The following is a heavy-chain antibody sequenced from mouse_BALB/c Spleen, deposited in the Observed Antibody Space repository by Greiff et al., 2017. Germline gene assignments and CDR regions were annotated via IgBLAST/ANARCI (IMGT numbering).Heavy chain of an antibody. CDR1: GFTFSDYY. CDR3: ASANEGHAMDY. V-gene: IGHV5-4*02. Sequence: EVMLVESGGGLVKPGGSLKLSCAASGFTFSDYYMYWVRQTPEKRLEWVATISDGGSYTYYPDSVKGRFTISRDNAKNNLYLQMSSLKSEDTAMYYCASANEGHAMDYWGQGTSVTVSS. CDR2: ISDGGSYT. J-gene: IGHJ4*01. D-gene: IGHD3-3*01.